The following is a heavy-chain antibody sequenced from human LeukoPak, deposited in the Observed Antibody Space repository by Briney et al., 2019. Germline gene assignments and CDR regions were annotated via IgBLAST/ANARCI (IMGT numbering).Heavy chain of an antibody. J-gene: IGHJ3*02. V-gene: IGHV3-7*04. CDR3: ARGRGWGTFDI. CDR2: IQDGSDK. Sequence: GGSLRLSCVASGFTFSSYCMSWVRQAPGKGLEWVANIQDGSDKYYVDSVKGRFTISRDNAKNSLYLQMNSLRVGDTAVYYCARGRGWGTFDIWGQGTMVTVSS. CDR1: GFTFSSYC. D-gene: IGHD3-10*01.